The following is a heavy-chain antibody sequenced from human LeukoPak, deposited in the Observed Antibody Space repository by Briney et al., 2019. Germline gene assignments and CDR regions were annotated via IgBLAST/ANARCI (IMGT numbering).Heavy chain of an antibody. CDR3: ASGSVGGELTY. Sequence: GGSLRLSCAASGFTFSSYDMHWVRQAAGKGLEWVSAICTAGDPYYPDSVKGRLTISIENAKNSLYLQMNSLRAGDTAVYYCASGSVGGELTYWGQGTLVTVSS. CDR1: GFTFSSYD. V-gene: IGHV3-13*05. J-gene: IGHJ4*02. CDR2: ICTAGDP. D-gene: IGHD3-16*01.